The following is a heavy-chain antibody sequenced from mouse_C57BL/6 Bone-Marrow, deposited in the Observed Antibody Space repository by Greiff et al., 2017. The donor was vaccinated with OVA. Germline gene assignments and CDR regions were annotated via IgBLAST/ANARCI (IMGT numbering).Heavy chain of an antibody. CDR3: TPDGYYPPA. J-gene: IGHJ2*01. Sequence: EVMLVESGAELVRPGASVKLSCTASGFNIKDDYMHWVKQRPEQGLEWIGWIDPENGDTEYASKFQGKATITADTSSNTAYLQLSSLTSEDTAVYYCTPDGYYPPAWGQGTTLTVSS. V-gene: IGHV14-4*01. CDR2: IDPENGDT. CDR1: GFNIKDDY. D-gene: IGHD2-3*01.